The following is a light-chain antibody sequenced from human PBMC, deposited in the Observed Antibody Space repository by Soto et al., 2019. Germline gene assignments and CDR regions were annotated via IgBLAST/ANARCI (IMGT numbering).Light chain of an antibody. Sequence: EIVLTQSPGTLSLSPGERVTLSYRASQSVTRSFLAWYQQKPGQAPRLLIYGASSRATGIPDRFSGSGSGTDFILTISRLEPEDFAVYYCHQYGSSPQAFGPGTKVDIK. CDR2: GAS. CDR3: HQYGSSPQA. V-gene: IGKV3-20*01. CDR1: QSVTRSF. J-gene: IGKJ3*01.